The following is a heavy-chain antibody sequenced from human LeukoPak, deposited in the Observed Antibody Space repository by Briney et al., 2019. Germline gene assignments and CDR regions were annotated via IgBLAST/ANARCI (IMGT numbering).Heavy chain of an antibody. CDR1: GYTFTSYD. V-gene: IGHV1-8*01. CDR2: MNPNSGNT. J-gene: IGHJ6*02. CDR3: ARGRTYYYYYYGMDV. D-gene: IGHD1-14*01. Sequence: ASVKVPCKASGYTFTSYDINWVRQATGQGLEWMGWMNPNSGNTGYAQKFQGRVTMTRNTSISTAYMELSSLRSEDTAVYYCARGRTYYYYYYGMDVWGQGTTVTVSS.